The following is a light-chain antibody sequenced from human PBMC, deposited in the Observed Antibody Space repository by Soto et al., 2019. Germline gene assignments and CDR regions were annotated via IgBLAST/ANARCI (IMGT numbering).Light chain of an antibody. J-gene: IGKJ2*01. CDR1: QSVSSN. V-gene: IGKV3-15*01. CDR3: QQYNNWPPYT. Sequence: EIVMTQSPATLSVSPGERATLSCRASQSVSSNLAWYQQKPGQAPRLLIYGASTRATGIPARFTGSGSGTAFTLTISSLQSEDFAMYYCQQYNNWPPYTFGQGTNLEIK. CDR2: GAS.